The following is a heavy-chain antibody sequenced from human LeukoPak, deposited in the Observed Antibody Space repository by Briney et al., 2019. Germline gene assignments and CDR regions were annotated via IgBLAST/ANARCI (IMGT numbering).Heavy chain of an antibody. Sequence: GGSLRLSCAASGFTFSSSAMSWVRQAPGKGLEWVSSISPSGDYTYYTDSVKGRFTISRGNSKNTLYLQMNSLRVEDTAIYYCAKGASSKWFDPWGQGTLVTVSS. CDR3: AKGASSKWFDP. CDR2: ISPSGDYT. J-gene: IGHJ5*02. V-gene: IGHV3-23*01. CDR1: GFTFSSSA.